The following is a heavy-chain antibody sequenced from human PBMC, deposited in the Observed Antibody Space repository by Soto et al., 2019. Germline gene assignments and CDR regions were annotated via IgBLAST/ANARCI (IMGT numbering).Heavy chain of an antibody. V-gene: IGHV1-46*01. Sequence: QVQLVQSGTEVKKPGASVKVSCKASGYSFTTYNLHWVRQAPGQGLEWMGIINPSVGSTTYAQNFQDRVTMTRDTSTTTVYMELSSLRSEDTAVYYCARARDMDVWGQGTMVTVSS. J-gene: IGHJ6*02. CDR1: GYSFTTYN. CDR3: ARARDMDV. CDR2: INPSVGST.